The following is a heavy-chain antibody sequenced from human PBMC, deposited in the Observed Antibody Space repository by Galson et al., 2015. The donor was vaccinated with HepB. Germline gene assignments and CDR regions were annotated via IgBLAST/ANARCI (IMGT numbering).Heavy chain of an antibody. Sequence: SLRLSCAGSGFTFGDYSLNWFRQAPGKGLEWVGFIRNKAYGETTQYAASVKGRFTISRGDSKSIAYLQMDSLKTEDTAVYFCSRGHLFGVIWGQGTLVTVSS. CDR3: SRGHLFGVI. D-gene: IGHD3-10*02. J-gene: IGHJ4*02. CDR1: GFTFGDYS. V-gene: IGHV3-49*03. CDR2: IRNKAYGETT.